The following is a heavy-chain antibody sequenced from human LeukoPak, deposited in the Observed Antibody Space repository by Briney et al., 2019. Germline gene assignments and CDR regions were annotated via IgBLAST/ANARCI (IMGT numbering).Heavy chain of an antibody. J-gene: IGHJ2*01. CDR1: GGSISSDSDY. D-gene: IGHD3-22*01. V-gene: IGHV4-61*01. CDR2: IYYSGST. CDR3: ARDPVSTMIVGGFDL. Sequence: SETLSLTCTVSGGSISSDSDYWGWIRQPPGKGLEWIGYIYYSGSTNYNPSLKSRVTISVDTSKNQFSLKLSSVTAADTAVYYCARDPVSTMIVGGFDLWGRGTLVTVSS.